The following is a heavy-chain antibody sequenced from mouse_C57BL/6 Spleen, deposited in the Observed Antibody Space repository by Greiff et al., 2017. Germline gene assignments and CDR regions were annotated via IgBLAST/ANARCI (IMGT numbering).Heavy chain of an antibody. D-gene: IGHD4-1*01. CDR2: IYPGDGDT. V-gene: IGHV1-82*01. CDR3: ARIPGNAYAMDY. J-gene: IGHJ4*01. CDR1: GYAFSSSW. Sequence: VQLQQSGPELVKPGASVKISCKASGYAFSSSWMNWVKQRPGQGLEWIGRIYPGDGDTNYNGKFKGKATLTADKSSSSAYMQLSSLTSEDSAVYFCARIPGNAYAMDYWGQGTSVTVSS.